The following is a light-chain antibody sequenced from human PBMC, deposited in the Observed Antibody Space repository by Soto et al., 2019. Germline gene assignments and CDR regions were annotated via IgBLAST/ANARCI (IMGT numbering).Light chain of an antibody. Sequence: EVVMTQSPVTLSVSPGERATLSCRASETIRSHLAWYQQKPGQTPRLLIYGTSHRAAGIPARFSGSGSGTEFTLTIGSLQSEDFAVYYCQQYNQWVWTFGQGTRVEIK. CDR1: ETIRSH. J-gene: IGKJ1*01. V-gene: IGKV3-15*01. CDR3: QQYNQWVWT. CDR2: GTS.